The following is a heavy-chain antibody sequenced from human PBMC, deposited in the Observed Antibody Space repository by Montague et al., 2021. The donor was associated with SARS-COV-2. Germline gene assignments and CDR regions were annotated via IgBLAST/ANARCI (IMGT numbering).Heavy chain of an antibody. D-gene: IGHD1-14*01. J-gene: IGHJ3*02. Sequence: SETLSLTCTVSGASVGSSDWGCIRQSPGKGLEWIGYFYSVGSTDYNPSLKSRATISRDTSKNQFSLKVRSVTAADTAVYYCARETMTADALDIWGQGTMVTVSS. CDR2: FYSVGST. CDR3: ARETMTADALDI. V-gene: IGHV4-59*02. CDR1: GASVGSSD.